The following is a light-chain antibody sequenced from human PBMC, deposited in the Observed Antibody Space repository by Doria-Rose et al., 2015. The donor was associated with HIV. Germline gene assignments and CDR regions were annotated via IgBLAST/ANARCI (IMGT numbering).Light chain of an antibody. V-gene: IGKV3-20*01. CDR3: HQYGTSWT. CDR2: DVF. CDR1: QSFSSTY. J-gene: IGKJ1*01. Sequence: TQSPGTLSSSPGERATLSCRASQSFSSTYLAWYQQKPGQAPSLLIYDVFTRATGIPDRFSASGSVTDFTLTINRLDPEDFALYYCHQYGTSWTFGQGTKVE.